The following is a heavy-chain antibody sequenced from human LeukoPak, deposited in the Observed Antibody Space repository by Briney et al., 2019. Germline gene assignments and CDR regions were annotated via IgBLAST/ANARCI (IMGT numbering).Heavy chain of an antibody. CDR3: ARRLTWNDGRWFDP. CDR1: GYSFTSYW. D-gene: IGHD1-1*01. Sequence: GESLKISCKGSGYSFTSYWIGWVRQMPGKGLKWMGIIYPGDSDTSSSPSFQGQVTISADKSITTAYLQWSSLKASDTAMYYCARRLTWNDGRWFDPWGQGTLVTVSS. V-gene: IGHV5-51*01. CDR2: IYPGDSDT. J-gene: IGHJ5*02.